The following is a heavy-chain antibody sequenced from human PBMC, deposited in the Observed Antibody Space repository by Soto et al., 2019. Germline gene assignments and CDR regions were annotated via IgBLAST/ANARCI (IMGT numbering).Heavy chain of an antibody. CDR2: ISKDGSTK. V-gene: IGHV3-30-3*01. CDR3: ARVTKEKWLVKWFDP. J-gene: IGHJ5*02. D-gene: IGHD6-19*01. Sequence: QEHLVESGGGVVPPGRSLRLSCAASRFNFNIYAMHWVRQAPSKGLEWVALISKDGSTKYYADSVKGRFTISRDNAKNTLFLQMDSLRPDDTAVYYCARVTKEKWLVKWFDPWGQGTLVTVSS. CDR1: RFNFNIYA.